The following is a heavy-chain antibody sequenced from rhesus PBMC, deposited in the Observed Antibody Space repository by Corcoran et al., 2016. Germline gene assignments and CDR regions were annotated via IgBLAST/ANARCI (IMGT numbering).Heavy chain of an antibody. J-gene: IGHJ4*01. CDR3: ARGGSIAAWYFDY. CDR2: SSWSAGST. Sequence: EVQLVESGGGVVQPGGSLRLSCAASGFTFDDYAMHWVRQAPGKGLEWVSGSSWSAGSTYYADSVKGQFTISRDNAKNSLYLQMGSLRAEDTALYYCARGGSIAAWYFDYWGQGVLVTVSS. V-gene: IGHV3-201*01. D-gene: IGHD6-13*01. CDR1: GFTFDDYA.